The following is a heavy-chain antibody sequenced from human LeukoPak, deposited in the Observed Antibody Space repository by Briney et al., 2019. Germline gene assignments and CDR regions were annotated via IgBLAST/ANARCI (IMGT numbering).Heavy chain of an antibody. CDR1: GYTFTGYY. CDR2: INPNSGGT. J-gene: IGHJ4*02. CDR3: AREAIAARKLGRNRNFDY. V-gene: IGHV1-2*02. Sequence: GASVKVSCKASGYTFTGYYIHWVRQAPGQGLEWMGWINPNSGGTNYAQEFQGRVTMTRDTSISTAYMELSRLRSDDTAVYYCAREAIAARKLGRNRNFDYWGQGTLVTVSS. D-gene: IGHD6-6*01.